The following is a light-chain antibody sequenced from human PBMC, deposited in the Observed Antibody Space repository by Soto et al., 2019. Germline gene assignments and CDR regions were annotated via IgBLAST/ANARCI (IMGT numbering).Light chain of an antibody. CDR2: DAS. CDR3: LQHNNYPPIT. Sequence: DIQMTQSPSSLSASVVDRVTITCRASQGIRNDLAWYQKKPGKAPKRLIYDASSLQSEVPSRFSGSGSGTEFTLTISSLQPEDSETYYCLQHNNYPPITFGQGTRLEIK. J-gene: IGKJ5*01. V-gene: IGKV1-17*01. CDR1: QGIRND.